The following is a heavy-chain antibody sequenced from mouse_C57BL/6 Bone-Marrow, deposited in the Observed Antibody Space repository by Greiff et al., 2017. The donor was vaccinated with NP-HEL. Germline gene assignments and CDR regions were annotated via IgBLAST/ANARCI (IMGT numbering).Heavy chain of an antibody. CDR1: GFNIKDDY. CDR3: TTAYYGSLY. CDR2: IDPENGDT. Sequence: VQLKQSGAELVRPGASVKLSCTASGFNIKDDYMHWVKQRPEQGLEWIGWIDPENGDTEYASKFQGKATITADTSSNTAYLQLSSLTSEDTAVYYCTTAYYGSLYWGQGTTLTVSS. J-gene: IGHJ2*01. D-gene: IGHD2-10*01. V-gene: IGHV14-4*01.